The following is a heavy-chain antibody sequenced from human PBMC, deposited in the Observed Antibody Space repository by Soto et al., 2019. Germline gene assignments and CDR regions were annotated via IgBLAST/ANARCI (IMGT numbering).Heavy chain of an antibody. J-gene: IGHJ6*02. V-gene: IGHV3-48*02. CDR2: ISSSSSTI. CDR1: GFTFSSYS. CDR3: ARDHAGSGSYSYYYYGMDV. Sequence: GGSLRLSCAASGFTFSSYSMNWVRQAPGKGLEWVSYISSSSSTIYYADSVKGRFTISRDNAKNSLYLQMNSLRDEDTAVYYCARDHAGSGSYSYYYYGMDVWGQGTTVTVSS. D-gene: IGHD3-10*01.